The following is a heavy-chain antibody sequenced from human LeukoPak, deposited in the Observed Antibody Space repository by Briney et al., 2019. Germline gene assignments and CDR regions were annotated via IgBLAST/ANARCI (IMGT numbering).Heavy chain of an antibody. J-gene: IGHJ2*01. V-gene: IGHV4-59*01. Sequence: SETPSLTCTVSGGSISSYYWSWIRQPPGKGLEWIGYIYYSGSTNYNASLKSRVTISLDTSKNQFSLKLTSVTAADTAVYYCARDRMITFGGIIVPNWYFDLWGRGTLVTVSS. CDR3: ARDRMITFGGIIVPNWYFDL. D-gene: IGHD3-16*02. CDR1: GGSISSYY. CDR2: IYYSGST.